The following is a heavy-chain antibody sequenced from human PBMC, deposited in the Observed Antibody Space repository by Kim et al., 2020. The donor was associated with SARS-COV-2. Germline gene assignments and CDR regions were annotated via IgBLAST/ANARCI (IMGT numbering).Heavy chain of an antibody. CDR3: ARDLYYGSGSYYRSAWNYYYYGMDV. CDR1: GFTFSSYW. D-gene: IGHD3-10*01. CDR2: INSDGSST. V-gene: IGHV3-74*01. J-gene: IGHJ6*02. Sequence: GGSLRLSCAASGFTFSSYWMHWVRQAPGKGLVWVSRINSDGSSTSYADSVKGRFTISRDNAKNTLYLQMNSLRAEDTAVYYCARDLYYGSGSYYRSAWNYYYYGMDVWGQGTTVTVSS.